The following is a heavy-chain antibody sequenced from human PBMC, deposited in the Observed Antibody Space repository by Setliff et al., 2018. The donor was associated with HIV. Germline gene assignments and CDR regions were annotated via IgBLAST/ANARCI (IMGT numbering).Heavy chain of an antibody. CDR2: VHNSGGT. J-gene: IGHJ6*03. V-gene: IGHV4-39*01. CDR1: GGSISTNSYY. Sequence: SETLSLICTVSGGSISTNSYYWGWIRQSPGKGLEWVGNVHNSGGTNYNPSLKGRVSISVDTSKNQFSLNVNSVTAPDTAVYYCVRHTRDTSLAHYYYYIDVWGKGTTVTVS. D-gene: IGHD5-18*01. CDR3: VRHTRDTSLAHYYYYIDV.